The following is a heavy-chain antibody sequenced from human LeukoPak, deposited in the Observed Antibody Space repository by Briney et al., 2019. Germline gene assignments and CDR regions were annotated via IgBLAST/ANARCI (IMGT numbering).Heavy chain of an antibody. CDR3: ARAVTVAIAARRGVFDY. CDR1: GGSFSGYY. Sequence: SETLSLTCAVYGGSFSGYYWSWIRQPPGKGLEWIGEINHSGSTNYNPSLKSRVTISVDTSKNQFSLKLSSVTAADTAVYYCARAVTVAIAARRGVFDYWGQGTLVTVSS. J-gene: IGHJ4*02. CDR2: INHSGST. D-gene: IGHD6-6*01. V-gene: IGHV4-34*01.